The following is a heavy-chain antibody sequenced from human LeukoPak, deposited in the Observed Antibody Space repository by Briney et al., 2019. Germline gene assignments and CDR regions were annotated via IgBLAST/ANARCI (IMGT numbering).Heavy chain of an antibody. CDR3: ASHYYDSSGYYYPFDY. CDR2: ITPTSSYI. J-gene: IGHJ4*02. D-gene: IGHD3-22*01. V-gene: IGHV3-21*01. Sequence: GGSLRLSCAASGFTFSSYSMNWVRQAPGKRPEWVSTITPTSSYIYYADSVKGRFTISRDNAKNSLYLQMNSLRAEDRAVYYCASHYYDSSGYYYPFDYWGQGTLVTVSS. CDR1: GFTFSSYS.